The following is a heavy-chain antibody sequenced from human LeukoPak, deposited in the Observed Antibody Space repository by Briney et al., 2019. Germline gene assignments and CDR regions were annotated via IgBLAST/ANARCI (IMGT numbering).Heavy chain of an antibody. D-gene: IGHD2-2*02. CDR2: IWYDGSNK. V-gene: IGHV3-33*01. CDR1: GFTFSSYG. J-gene: IGHJ3*02. Sequence: GGSLRLSCAASGFTFSSYGMHWVRQAPGKGLEWVAVIWYDGSNKYYADSVKGRFTISRDNSKNTLYLQMNSLRAEDTAVYYCATPIVVVPAAKPRTAFDIWGQGTMVTVSS. CDR3: ATPIVVVPAAKPRTAFDI.